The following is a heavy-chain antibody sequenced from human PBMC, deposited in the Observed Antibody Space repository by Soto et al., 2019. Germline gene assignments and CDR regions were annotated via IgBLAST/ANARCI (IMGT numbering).Heavy chain of an antibody. J-gene: IGHJ4*02. Sequence: XTLSLTGTVSGVSISDTSYYWGWIRQPPGKGLEWIGTIYFNGNTFYNPSLKSRLTISVDTSKNQISLRLTYVTAADTAVYYCARQGYYWGQGTLVTVSS. V-gene: IGHV4-39*01. CDR1: GVSISDTSYY. CDR2: IYFNGNT. CDR3: ARQGYY.